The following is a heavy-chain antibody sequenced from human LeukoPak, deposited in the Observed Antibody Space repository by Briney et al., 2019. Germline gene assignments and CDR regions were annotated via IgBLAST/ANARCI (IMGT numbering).Heavy chain of an antibody. CDR2: IGSGGGGI. Sequence: GGSLRLSCVASGFMFSNYAMAWVRQAPEKGLEWISVIGSGGGGIQYADSVKGRFTISRDNSKNTLYLQMNSLRADDTAVYYCAKYAPPTTVVTRYFDSWGRRTLVTVS. CDR3: AKYAPPTTVVTRYFDS. V-gene: IGHV3-23*01. J-gene: IGHJ4*02. CDR1: GFMFSNYA. D-gene: IGHD4-23*01.